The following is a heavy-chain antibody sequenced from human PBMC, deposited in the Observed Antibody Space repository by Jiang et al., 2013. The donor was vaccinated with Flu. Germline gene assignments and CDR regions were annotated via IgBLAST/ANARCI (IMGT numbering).Heavy chain of an antibody. CDR1: GYTFTGYY. J-gene: IGHJ3*02. D-gene: IGHD1-26*01. CDR3: AKDSSGSYPSSSFDM. CDR2: INPSGGST. V-gene: IGHV1-46*01. Sequence: GAEVKKPGASVKVSCKASGYTFTGYYIHWVRQAPGQGLEWMGIINPSGGSTSSRQKFQGRVTMTTDTSTSTVYMELSSLRSDDTAVYYCAKDSSGSYPSSSFDMWGQGTMVTVSS.